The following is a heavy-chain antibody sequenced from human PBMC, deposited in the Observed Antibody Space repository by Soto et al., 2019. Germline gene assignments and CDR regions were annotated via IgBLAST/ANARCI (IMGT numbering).Heavy chain of an antibody. CDR3: ARGSTFQAGVYGY. Sequence: PGGSLRLSCAASEFTVNNIYMSWVRQAPGKGLEWVSLIYSDGSTYYADSVKGRFTISRDSSKNTLYLQMNSLRGEDTAVYYCARGSTFQAGVYGYWGLGTLVTVSS. CDR1: EFTVNNIY. V-gene: IGHV3-66*01. D-gene: IGHD4-17*01. J-gene: IGHJ4*02. CDR2: IYSDGST.